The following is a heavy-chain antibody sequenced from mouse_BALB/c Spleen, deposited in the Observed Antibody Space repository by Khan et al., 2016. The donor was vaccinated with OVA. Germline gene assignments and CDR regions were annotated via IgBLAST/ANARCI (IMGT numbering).Heavy chain of an antibody. CDR3: ASSFTILTVVATYFAY. D-gene: IGHD1-1*01. CDR1: GYSITSDYA. J-gene: IGHJ2*01. V-gene: IGHV3-2*02. CDR2: ISYSGRT. Sequence: EVQLQESGPGLVKPSQSLSLTCNVTGYSITSDYAWNWIRQFPGNKLEWMGYISYSGRTSYNPYLKSRISITRDKSKNQVFLQLNSVTTEDTATYYCASSFTILTVVATYFAYLGQGTTLTVSS.